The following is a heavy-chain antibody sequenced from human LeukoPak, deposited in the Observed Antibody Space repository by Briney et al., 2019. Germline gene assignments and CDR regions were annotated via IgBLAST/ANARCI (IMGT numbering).Heavy chain of an antibody. J-gene: IGHJ4*02. V-gene: IGHV5-51*01. Sequence: GESLKISCKGSGYSFTSHWIGWVRQMPGKGLEWMGIIYPGDSDTRYSPSIQGQVTISADKSIRTAYLQWSSLKASDTAMYYCARGVEMATVTLLDYWGQGTLVSVSS. CDR1: GYSFTSHW. CDR2: IYPGDSDT. D-gene: IGHD5-24*01. CDR3: ARGVEMATVTLLDY.